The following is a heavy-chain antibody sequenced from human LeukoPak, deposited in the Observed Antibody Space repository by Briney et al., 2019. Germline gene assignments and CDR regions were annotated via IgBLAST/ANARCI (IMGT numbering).Heavy chain of an antibody. CDR1: GGSFSGYY. CDR3: ARSVLSYDSLTGYSPEAFDV. V-gene: IGHV4-34*01. D-gene: IGHD3-9*01. Sequence: SETLSLTCVVYGGSFSGYYWSWIRHPPGKGLEWIGEINHSGSTNYNPSLKSRVTISVDTSKNQFSLKLSSVTAADTAVYFCARSVLSYDSLTGYSPEAFDVWGQGTMVTVSS. CDR2: INHSGST. J-gene: IGHJ3*01.